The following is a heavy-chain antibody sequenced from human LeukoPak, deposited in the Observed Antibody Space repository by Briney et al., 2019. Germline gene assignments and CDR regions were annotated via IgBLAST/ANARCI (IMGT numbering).Heavy chain of an antibody. V-gene: IGHV4-4*02. CDR3: AREVAAGSHRGFDY. J-gene: IGHJ4*02. CDR2: IFHVGGT. CDR1: GGSITTTNW. Sequence: SGTLSLTCAVSGGSITTTNWWHWIRQSPGKGLEWIGEIFHVGGTNFNPSFKSRVTMSVDTSMNQFSLNVNSLTAADTAMYYCAREVAAGSHRGFDYWGQGILVTVSS. D-gene: IGHD6-19*01.